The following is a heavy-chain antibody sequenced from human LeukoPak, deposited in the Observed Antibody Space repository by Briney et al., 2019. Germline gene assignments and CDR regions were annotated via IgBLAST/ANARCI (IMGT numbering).Heavy chain of an antibody. D-gene: IGHD3-22*01. CDR3: AKDTGYYYDSSNYWV. J-gene: IGHJ4*02. CDR2: IQYDRSNQ. CDR1: GFTFSSYG. V-gene: IGHV3-30*02. Sequence: QPGGSLRLSCAASGFTFSSYGMHWVRQAPGKGLEWVAYIQYDRSNQQYAGSVKGRFSISRDNSKNTLSLQMNSLRAEDTALYYCAKDTGYYYDSSNYWVWGQGTLVTVSS.